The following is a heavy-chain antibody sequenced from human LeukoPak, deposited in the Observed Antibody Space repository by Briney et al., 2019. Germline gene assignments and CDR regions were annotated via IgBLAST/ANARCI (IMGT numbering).Heavy chain of an antibody. CDR3: TGHGSSSY. CDR2: ISGTGGST. Sequence: GGSLRLSCAASEFTVSNNGLSWFRQAPGKGLEWVSDISGTGGSTYYADSVKGRFTVSRDNSKNTLYLQMNSLRAEDTAVYYATGHGSSSYWGQGALVTVSS. V-gene: IGHV3-23*01. D-gene: IGHD6-13*01. CDR1: EFTVSNNG. J-gene: IGHJ4*02.